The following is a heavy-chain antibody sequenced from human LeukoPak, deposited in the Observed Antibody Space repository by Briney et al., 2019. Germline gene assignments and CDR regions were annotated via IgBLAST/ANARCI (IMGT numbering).Heavy chain of an antibody. D-gene: IGHD6-19*01. CDR3: ARALGISGDSSGWYGGGYYFDY. CDR2: IWYDGSNK. V-gene: IGHV3-33*01. CDR1: GFTFSSYG. J-gene: IGHJ4*02. Sequence: GGSLRLSCAASGFTFSSYGMHWVRQAPGKGLEWVAVIWYDGSNKYYADSVKGRFTISRDNSKNTLYLQMNSLRAEDTAVYYCARALGISGDSSGWYGGGYYFDYWGQGTLVTVSS.